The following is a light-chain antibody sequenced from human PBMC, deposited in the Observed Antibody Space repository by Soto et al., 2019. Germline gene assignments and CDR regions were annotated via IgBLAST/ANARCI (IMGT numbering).Light chain of an antibody. V-gene: IGLV1-47*01. CDR1: SSSIESNY. Sequence: QPVLTQPPSASGTPGQRVTISCSGTSSSIESNYVYWYQQLPGTAPRLLIYRNNQRPSGVPDRFSGPKSGTSASLAIGALGLEYEDDYYGTVWDDSLRGRLFGGGTKLTVL. J-gene: IGLJ2*01. CDR3: TVWDDSLRGRL. CDR2: RNN.